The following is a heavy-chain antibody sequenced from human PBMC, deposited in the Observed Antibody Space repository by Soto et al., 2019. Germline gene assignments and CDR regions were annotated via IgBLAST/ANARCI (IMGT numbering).Heavy chain of an antibody. J-gene: IGHJ6*02. D-gene: IGHD6-19*01. CDR1: GGSISSSNW. Sequence: QVQLQESGPGLVKPSGTLSLTCAVSGGSISSSNWWSWVRQPPGKGLEWIGEIYHSGSTNYNPSRKSRVTISVDKSKNQFSLKLSAVTAADTAVYYCAREVAVAGTNYYYGMDVWGQGTTVTVSS. V-gene: IGHV4-4*02. CDR3: AREVAVAGTNYYYGMDV. CDR2: IYHSGST.